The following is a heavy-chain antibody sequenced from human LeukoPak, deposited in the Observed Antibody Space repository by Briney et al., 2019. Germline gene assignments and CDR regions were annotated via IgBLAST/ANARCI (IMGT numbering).Heavy chain of an antibody. V-gene: IGHV3-23*01. J-gene: IGHJ4*02. Sequence: GGSLRLSCAASGFIFRNYAMSWVRQAPGQGLEWVSAISGSGGYTYYADSVKGRLTISRDNSKNTLYMQMNSLRAADTAVYYCAGQMVCTTGVCNNPSTDYWGQGTLVTVSS. D-gene: IGHD2-8*01. CDR1: GFIFRNYA. CDR2: ISGSGGYT. CDR3: AGQMVCTTGVCNNPSTDY.